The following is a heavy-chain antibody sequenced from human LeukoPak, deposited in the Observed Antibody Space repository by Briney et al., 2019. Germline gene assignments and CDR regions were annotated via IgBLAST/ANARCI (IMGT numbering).Heavy chain of an antibody. Sequence: GESLRLSCAASGFTFSSYWMHWVRQAPGKGLVWVSRINSDGTSTHYADSVKGRFTISRDNAKNTLYLQMNSLRAEDTAVYYCASGSYSFDSWGQGTLVTVSS. J-gene: IGHJ4*02. D-gene: IGHD1-26*01. V-gene: IGHV3-74*01. CDR1: GFTFSSYW. CDR3: ASGSYSFDS. CDR2: INSDGTST.